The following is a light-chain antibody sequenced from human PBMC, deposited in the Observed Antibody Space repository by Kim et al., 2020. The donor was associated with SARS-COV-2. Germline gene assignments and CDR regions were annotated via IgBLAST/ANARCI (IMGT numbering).Light chain of an antibody. CDR3: QQYDSSPL. CDR2: GAS. J-gene: IGKJ3*01. CDR1: QSVSGTY. V-gene: IGKV3-20*01. Sequence: EIVLTQSPGTLSLSPGERATLSCRASQSVSGTYLAWYQQKPGQAPRLLIYGASSRATGVPGRFSGSGSGTDFTLTISRLEPEDFAVYYCQQYDSSPLFGPGTKVDIK.